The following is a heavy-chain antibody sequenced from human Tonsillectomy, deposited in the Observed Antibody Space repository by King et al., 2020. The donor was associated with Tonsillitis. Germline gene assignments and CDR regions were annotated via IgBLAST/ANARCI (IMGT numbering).Heavy chain of an antibody. J-gene: IGHJ3*02. CDR3: ARHRTSGSSDGIDI. Sequence: VQLVEAGAEVKKPGNSLKISCKGSGYSLTTYWVAGLLQMPGKGLEWRGIIYPGDSDTRFSPFFQGQVTMSVDKSLSTVYLLWSSLKASDTAIYYCARHRTSGSSDGIDIWGEGTMVTVSS. V-gene: IGHV5-51*01. CDR2: IYPGDSDT. CDR1: GYSLTTYW. D-gene: IGHD1-26*01.